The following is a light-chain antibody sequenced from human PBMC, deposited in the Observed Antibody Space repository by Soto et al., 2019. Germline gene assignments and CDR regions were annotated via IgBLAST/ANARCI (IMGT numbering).Light chain of an antibody. V-gene: IGKV1-6*01. CDR1: QDIRKD. CDR3: LQDYNYPFT. Sequence: AIQMTQSPSSLSASVGDRVTITCRASQDIRKDLAWYQQKPGKAPQILIYGASTLQTGVASRFSGSGSATDFTLTISSLQPEDSAAYYCLQDYNYPFTFSQGTKVDIK. J-gene: IGKJ2*01. CDR2: GAS.